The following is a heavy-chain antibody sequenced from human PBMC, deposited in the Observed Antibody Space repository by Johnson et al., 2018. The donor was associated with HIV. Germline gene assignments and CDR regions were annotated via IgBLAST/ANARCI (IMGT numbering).Heavy chain of an antibody. V-gene: IGHV3-20*04. J-gene: IGHJ3*02. D-gene: IGHD6-13*01. CDR1: GFTFDEYD. CDR3: ARGIIAADGTGAFDI. Sequence: VQLVESGGGVVRPGGSLRLSCAASGFTFDEYDMSWVRQGPGKGLEWVAGITWNGGGTCYAGSVKGRFPISRDNAKNSLYLKTDSLRPEDTALYYCARGIIAADGTGAFDIWGQGTMVTVSS. CDR2: ITWNGGGT.